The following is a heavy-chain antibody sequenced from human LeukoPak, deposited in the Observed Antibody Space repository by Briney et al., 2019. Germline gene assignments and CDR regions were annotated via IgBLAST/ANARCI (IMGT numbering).Heavy chain of an antibody. CDR3: ARAPYSESPASH. CDR2: IRYDGSNK. CDR1: GFSFSTCG. Sequence: PGGSLRLSCAASGFSFSTCGMNWVSQAPGKGLEWVAFIRYDGSNKYYADSVKGRFTISRDNSKNTLYLQMNSLRAEDTAVYYCARAPYSESPASHWGQGTLVTVSS. D-gene: IGHD2-15*01. V-gene: IGHV3-30*02. J-gene: IGHJ4*02.